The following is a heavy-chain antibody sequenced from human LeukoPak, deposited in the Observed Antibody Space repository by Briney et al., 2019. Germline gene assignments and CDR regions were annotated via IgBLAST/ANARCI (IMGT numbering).Heavy chain of an antibody. D-gene: IGHD2-2*02. J-gene: IGHJ5*02. CDR3: ARDLIVVVPAAIGGNWFDP. Sequence: ASVEVSCKASGYTFTSYGISWVRRAPGQGLEWMGWISAYNGNTNYAQKLQGRVTMTTDTSTSTAYMELRSLRSDDTAVYYCARDLIVVVPAAIGGNWFDPWGQGTLVTVSS. CDR1: GYTFTSYG. CDR2: ISAYNGNT. V-gene: IGHV1-18*01.